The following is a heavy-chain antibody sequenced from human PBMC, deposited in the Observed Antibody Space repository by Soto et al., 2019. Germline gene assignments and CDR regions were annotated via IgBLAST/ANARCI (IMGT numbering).Heavy chain of an antibody. CDR3: ARGRAVGGLLDY. V-gene: IGHV4-30-4*01. D-gene: IGHD3-3*01. Sequence: QVQLQESGPGLVEPSQTLSLTCTVSGGSISSGDSYWSWIRQPPGKGLEWIGYIYHSGSPSYNPSLTTRLIISVDTSKNQFALKLNSVTAADTALYYCARGRAVGGLLDYWGQGSMVTVSS. CDR2: IYHSGSP. CDR1: GGSISSGDSY. J-gene: IGHJ4*02.